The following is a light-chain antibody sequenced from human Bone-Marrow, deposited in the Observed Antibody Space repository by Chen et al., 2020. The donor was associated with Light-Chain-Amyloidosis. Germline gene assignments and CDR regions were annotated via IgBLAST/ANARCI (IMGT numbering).Light chain of an antibody. CDR1: ALAKQY. J-gene: IGLJ3*02. CDR2: QDT. Sequence: SYGLTQPPSVAVSPGQTARITCSGDALAKQYAYWYQQRPGQAPQVVIYQDTKRPSGIPERFSGSRAGPISTLTISGVQGEDEADYHCQSANTTGAYGFVMFGGGTKLTVL. V-gene: IGLV3-25*03. CDR3: QSANTTGAYGFVM.